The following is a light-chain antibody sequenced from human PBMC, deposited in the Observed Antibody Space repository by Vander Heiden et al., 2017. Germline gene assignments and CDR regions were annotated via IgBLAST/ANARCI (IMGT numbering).Light chain of an antibody. V-gene: IGLV1-40*01. CDR1: SSNIGAGYD. J-gene: IGLJ3*02. CDR3: QSYDSSLTGWV. CDR2: DNS. Sequence: QSVLTQPPSVSGAPGQRVPISCTGSSSNIGAGYDVHWYQQLPGTAPKLLIYDNSNRPSGVPDRFSGSKSGTSISLAITGLQAEDEADYYCQSYDSSLTGWVFGGGTKLTVL.